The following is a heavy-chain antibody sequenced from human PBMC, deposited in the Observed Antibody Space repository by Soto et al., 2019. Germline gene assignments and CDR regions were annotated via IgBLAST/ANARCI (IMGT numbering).Heavy chain of an antibody. Sequence: PSETLSLTCDVSGGSISIGTDYWGWIRQPPGKGLEWIGNIHYSGSTNYNPSLKSRLSISVDTSKNQFSLKLGSVTAADTAVYYCAREKKNYYDSSGYCDYWGQGTLVTVSS. V-gene: IGHV4-39*02. CDR1: GGSISIGTDY. CDR2: IHYSGST. J-gene: IGHJ4*02. D-gene: IGHD3-22*01. CDR3: AREKKNYYDSSGYCDY.